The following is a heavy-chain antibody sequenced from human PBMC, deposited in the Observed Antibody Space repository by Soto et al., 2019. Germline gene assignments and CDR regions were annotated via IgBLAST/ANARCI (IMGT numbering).Heavy chain of an antibody. CDR3: ARAVGYDSSGSGVVDAFDI. Sequence: QVQLVQSGAEVKKPGSSVKVSCKASGGTFSSYTISWVRQAPGQGLEWMGRIIPILGIANYAQKFQGRVTITADKSTSTAYMELISLRSAETAVYYCARAVGYDSSGSGVVDAFDIWCQGTMVTVSS. V-gene: IGHV1-69*02. J-gene: IGHJ3*02. CDR2: IIPILGIA. D-gene: IGHD3-22*01. CDR1: GGTFSSYT.